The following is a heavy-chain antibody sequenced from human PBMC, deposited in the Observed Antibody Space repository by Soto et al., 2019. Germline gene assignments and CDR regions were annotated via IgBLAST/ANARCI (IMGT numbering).Heavy chain of an antibody. Sequence: QVQLVQSGAEVKKPGASGKVSCKASGYSFTSYYIHWVRLAPGQGLEWMGISNPRDGSTTYAQKFQGRVTVTRDTSTSTVYMELSSLRSEDTAVYYCALISGSGSEWGQGTLVTVSS. CDR3: ALISGSGSE. CDR2: SNPRDGST. CDR1: GYSFTSYY. V-gene: IGHV1-46*03. D-gene: IGHD3-10*01. J-gene: IGHJ4*02.